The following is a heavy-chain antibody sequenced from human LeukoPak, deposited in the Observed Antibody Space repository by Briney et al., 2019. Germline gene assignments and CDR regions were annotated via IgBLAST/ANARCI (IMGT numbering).Heavy chain of an antibody. J-gene: IGHJ3*01. V-gene: IGHV1-18*01. CDR1: GYTLTSYG. D-gene: IGHD3-9*01. CDR2: ISAYNGNT. Sequence: ASVKVSCKASGYTLTSYGISWVRQAPGQGLEWMGWISAYNGNTNYAQKLQGRVTMTTDTSTSTAYMELRSLRSDDTAVYYCARPYYDILTGYYGGAFDVWGQGTMVTVSS. CDR3: ARPYYDILTGYYGGAFDV.